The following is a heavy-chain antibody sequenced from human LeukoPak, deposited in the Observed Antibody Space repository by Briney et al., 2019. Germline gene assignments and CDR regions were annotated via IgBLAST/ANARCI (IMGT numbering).Heavy chain of an antibody. V-gene: IGHV4-34*01. D-gene: IGHD3-10*01. CDR1: GGSFSGYY. Sequence: SETLSLTCAVYGGSFSGYYWSWIRQPPGKGLEWIGEINHSGSTNYNPSLKSRVTMSVDKSKNQFSLELSSVTAADTAVYYCAKTYGSGSYLDYWGQGALVTVSS. CDR2: INHSGST. CDR3: AKTYGSGSYLDY. J-gene: IGHJ4*02.